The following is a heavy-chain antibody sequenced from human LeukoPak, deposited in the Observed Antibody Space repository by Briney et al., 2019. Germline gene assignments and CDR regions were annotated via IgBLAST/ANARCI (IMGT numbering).Heavy chain of an antibody. Sequence: SVKVSCKASGGTFGSYAISWVRQAPGQGLEWMGRIIPILGIANYAQKFQGRVTITADKSTSTAYMELRSLRSDDTAVYYCARGAAAGPFNNDYWGQGTLVTVSS. CDR2: IIPILGIA. CDR1: GGTFGSYA. CDR3: ARGAAAGPFNNDY. D-gene: IGHD6-13*01. J-gene: IGHJ4*02. V-gene: IGHV1-69*04.